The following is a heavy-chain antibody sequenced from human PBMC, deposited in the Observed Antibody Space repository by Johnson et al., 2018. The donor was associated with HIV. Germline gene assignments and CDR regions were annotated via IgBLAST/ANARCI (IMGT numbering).Heavy chain of an antibody. CDR2: ISYDGSNK. D-gene: IGHD3-16*02. CDR3: ARDYRGRTVDAFDR. Sequence: VQLVESGGGVVQPGRSLRLSCAASGFTFSSYAMHWVRQAPGKGLEWVAVISYDGSNKYYADSLKGRFTISRDNSKNMLDLQMNSLRAGDAAVYYCARDYRGRTVDAFDRWGQGTMVTVSS. J-gene: IGHJ3*01. V-gene: IGHV3-30-3*01. CDR1: GFTFSSYA.